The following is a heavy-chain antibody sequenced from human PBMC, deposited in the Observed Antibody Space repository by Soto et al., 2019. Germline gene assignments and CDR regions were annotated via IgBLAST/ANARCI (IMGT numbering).Heavy chain of an antibody. CDR3: ARHAPSEKTYYYGSGSYGKRYGMDV. J-gene: IGHJ6*02. CDR2: IYPGDSDT. D-gene: IGHD3-10*01. Sequence: PGESLKISCKGSGYSFTSYWIGWVRQMPGKGLEWMGIIYPGDSDTRYSPSFQGQVTISADKSISTAYLQWSSLKASDTAMYYCARHAPSEKTYYYGSGSYGKRYGMDVWGQGTTVTVSS. CDR1: GYSFTSYW. V-gene: IGHV5-51*01.